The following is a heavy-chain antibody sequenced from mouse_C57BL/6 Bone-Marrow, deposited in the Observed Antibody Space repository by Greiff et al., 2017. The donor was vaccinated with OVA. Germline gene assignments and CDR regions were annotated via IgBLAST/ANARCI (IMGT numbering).Heavy chain of an antibody. J-gene: IGHJ1*03. D-gene: IGHD2-1*01. V-gene: IGHV7-3*01. CDR3: ARYLYYGILWYFDV. CDR2: IRHKANGYTT. CDR1: GFTFTDYY. Sequence: EVKLMESGGGLVQPGGSLSLSCAASGFTFTDYYMSWVRQPPGKALEWLGFIRHKANGYTTEYSASVKGPFTISRDNSQSILYLQMNALIAEDSATYYCARYLYYGILWYFDVWGTGTTVTVSS.